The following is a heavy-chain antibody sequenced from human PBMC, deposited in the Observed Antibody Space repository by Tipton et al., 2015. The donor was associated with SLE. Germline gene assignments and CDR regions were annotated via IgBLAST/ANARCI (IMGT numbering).Heavy chain of an antibody. J-gene: IGHJ4*02. V-gene: IGHV1-46*01. CDR3: AREGLGNFPYQFDY. Sequence: QSGAEVKKPGASVKVSCKASGYTFANYGFSWVRQAPGQGLEWMGIINPGGGATSYLQRFQGRVTMTTDTSTRTVYMELSSLRSDDTALYYCAREGLGNFPYQFDYWGQGSLVTVSS. CDR2: INPGGGAT. CDR1: GYTFANYG. D-gene: IGHD2-2*01.